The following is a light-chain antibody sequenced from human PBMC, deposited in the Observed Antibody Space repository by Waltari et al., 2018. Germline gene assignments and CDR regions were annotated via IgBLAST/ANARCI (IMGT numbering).Light chain of an antibody. Sequence: DIQLTQSPSSVSASVGDRVTITCRASQDISSYLAWYQQKPGNVPELLTSAASILQSGVPSRFRGSGSGTEFNLTISSLHPEDFATYFCQQTQTFRLIFGPGTKLHVK. J-gene: IGKJ3*01. V-gene: IGKV1-12*01. CDR3: QQTQTFRLI. CDR2: AAS. CDR1: QDISSY.